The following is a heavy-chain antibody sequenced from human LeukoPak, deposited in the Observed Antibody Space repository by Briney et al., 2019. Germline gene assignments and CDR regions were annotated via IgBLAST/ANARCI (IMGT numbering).Heavy chain of an antibody. CDR3: ARGDSSAYYIDH. D-gene: IGHD3-22*01. J-gene: IGHJ5*02. CDR1: GFTFSSYS. CDR2: IRSSGRYI. V-gene: IGHV3-21*01. Sequence: GGSLRLSCAASGFTFSSYSMNWVRQAPGKGLEWVSSIRSSGRYIYYGDSVKGRFTISRDNAENSLYLQMNSLKAEDTAVYYCARGDSSAYYIDHWGQGTLVTVSS.